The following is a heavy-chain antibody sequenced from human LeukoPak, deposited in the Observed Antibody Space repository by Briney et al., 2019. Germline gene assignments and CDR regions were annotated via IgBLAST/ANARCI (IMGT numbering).Heavy chain of an antibody. V-gene: IGHV3-23*01. CDR2: LSGSGGST. CDR1: GFTFSSYV. CDR3: AKGEWWYGGQMDY. J-gene: IGHJ4*02. Sequence: GGSLRLSCAASGFTFSSYVMSWVRQAPGQGLEWVSALSGSGGSTDYADSLKGRFTISRDNSTNTLYLQMHSLRAEDTVIYYCAKGEWWYGGQMDYWGQGTVVTVSS. D-gene: IGHD2-15*01.